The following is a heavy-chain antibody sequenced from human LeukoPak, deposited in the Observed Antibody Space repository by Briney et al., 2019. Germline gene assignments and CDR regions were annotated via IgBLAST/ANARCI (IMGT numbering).Heavy chain of an antibody. CDR2: IYYSGST. CDR1: GGSISSYY. J-gene: IGHJ5*02. Sequence: SETLSLTCTVSGGSISSYYWSWIRQPPGKGLEWIGYIYYSGSTNYNPSLKSRVTISVDTSKNQFSLKLSSVTAADTAVYYCVRGGGTISGGFDPWGQGTLVTVSS. D-gene: IGHD3-9*01. CDR3: VRGGGTISGGFDP. V-gene: IGHV4-59*01.